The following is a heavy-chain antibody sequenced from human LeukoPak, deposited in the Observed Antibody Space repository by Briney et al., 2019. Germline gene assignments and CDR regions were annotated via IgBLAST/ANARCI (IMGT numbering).Heavy chain of an antibody. CDR1: GFPFDDYA. J-gene: IGHJ4*02. D-gene: IGHD3-10*01. Sequence: SLRLSCAASGFPFDDYAMHWVRQAPGKGLEWVSGISWNSGSIGYADSVKGRFTISRDNAKNSLYLQMNSLRAEDTAVYYCARGPTMVRGSSEVYWGQGTLVTVSS. CDR3: ARGPTMVRGSSEVY. V-gene: IGHV3-9*01. CDR2: ISWNSGSI.